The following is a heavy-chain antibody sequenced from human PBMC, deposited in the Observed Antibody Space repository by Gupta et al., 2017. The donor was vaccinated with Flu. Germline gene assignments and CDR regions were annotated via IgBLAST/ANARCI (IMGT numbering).Heavy chain of an antibody. CDR2: IYYTGGT. D-gene: IGHD5-18*01. J-gene: IGHJ4*02. CDR1: GGSITSTDYY. Sequence: QPQLQESGPGLVKPSETLSLTCTVSGGSITSTDYYWGWIRQPPGKGLEWIGSIYYTGGTYYNPSLKSRVTISVDTSKNQFSLILSSVTAADTAVYYCARHPLVRYIYGCFDYWGQGTLVTVSS. CDR3: ARHPLVRYIYGCFDY. V-gene: IGHV4-39*01.